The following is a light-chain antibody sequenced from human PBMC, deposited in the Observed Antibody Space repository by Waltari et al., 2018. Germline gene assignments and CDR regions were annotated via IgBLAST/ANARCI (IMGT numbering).Light chain of an antibody. CDR3: SSSTTSRTL. J-gene: IGLJ7*01. CDR2: EVS. V-gene: IGLV2-14*01. CDR1: SSDVGGYNY. Sequence: QSALTQPASVSGSPGQSITLSCTGTSSDVGGYNYVSWYQQHPGKAPHLMIYEVSNRPSGVSNRFSGSKSGNTASLTISGLQAEDEADYYCSSSTTSRTLFGGGTQLTVL.